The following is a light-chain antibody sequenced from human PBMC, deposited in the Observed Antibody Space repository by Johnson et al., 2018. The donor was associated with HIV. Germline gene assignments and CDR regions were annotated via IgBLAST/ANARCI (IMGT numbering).Light chain of an antibody. CDR1: TSNIGNND. CDR3: GTWDSSLSAFYV. CDR2: DNN. V-gene: IGLV1-51*01. Sequence: QSVLTQPPSVSAAPGQKVTFSCSGSTSNIGNNDVSWYRHLPGTAPKLLIYDNNKRPSGIPDRFSGSKSGTSATLGITGLQTGDEADYYCGTWDSSLSAFYVFGTGTKVTVL. J-gene: IGLJ1*01.